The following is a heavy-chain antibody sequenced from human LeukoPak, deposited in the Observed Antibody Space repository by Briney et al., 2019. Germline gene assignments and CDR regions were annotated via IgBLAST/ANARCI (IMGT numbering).Heavy chain of an antibody. CDR1: GFTVSSNY. CDR3: AKDLLITASSNVLGDAFDI. CDR2: IYSGGST. D-gene: IGHD1-14*01. Sequence: GGSLRLFCAASGFTVSSNYMSWVRQARGKGLVWGSVIYSGGSTYYADSVKGRFTISRDNSKNTLYLHMNSLRAEDTAVYYCAKDLLITASSNVLGDAFDIWGQGTMVTVSS. J-gene: IGHJ3*02. V-gene: IGHV3-53*01.